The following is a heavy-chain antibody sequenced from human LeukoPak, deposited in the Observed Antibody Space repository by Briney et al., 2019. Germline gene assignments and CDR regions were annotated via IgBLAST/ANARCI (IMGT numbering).Heavy chain of an antibody. CDR3: ARFDDSSGYYNDY. CDR1: GGSFSGYY. D-gene: IGHD3-22*01. Sequence: PSETLSLTCAVYGGSFSGYYWSWIRQPPGKGLEWIGEINHSGSTNYNPSLKSRVTISVDTSKNQFSLKLSSVTAADTAVYYCARFDDSSGYYNDYWGQGTLVTVSS. J-gene: IGHJ4*02. V-gene: IGHV4-34*01. CDR2: INHSGST.